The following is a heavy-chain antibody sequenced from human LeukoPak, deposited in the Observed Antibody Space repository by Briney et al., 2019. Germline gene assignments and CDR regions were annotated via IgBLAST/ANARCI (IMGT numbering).Heavy chain of an antibody. Sequence: HPGGSLRLSCAASGLSFNNAYMCWVRQAPGKGLEWVANIKQDGSEKYYVDSVKGRFTISRDNAKNSLYLQMNSLRAEDTAVYYCARDYRPEYYYGSGSYSYGDYWGQGTLVTVSS. CDR3: ARDYRPEYYYGSGSYSYGDY. J-gene: IGHJ4*02. V-gene: IGHV3-7*01. CDR2: IKQDGSEK. CDR1: GLSFNNAY. D-gene: IGHD3-10*01.